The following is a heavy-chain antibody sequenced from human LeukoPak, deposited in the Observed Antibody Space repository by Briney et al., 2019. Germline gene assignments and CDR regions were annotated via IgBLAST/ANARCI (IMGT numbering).Heavy chain of an antibody. V-gene: IGHV3-30-3*01. CDR1: GFTFSSYA. CDR2: ISYDGSNK. J-gene: IGHJ4*02. Sequence: PGRSLRLSCAASGFTFSSYAMHWVRQAPGKGLEWVAVISYDGSNKYYADSVKGRFTISRDNSKNALYLQMNSLRAEDTAVYYCAREDSSGWTYYFDYWGQGTLVTVSS. D-gene: IGHD6-19*01. CDR3: AREDSSGWTYYFDY.